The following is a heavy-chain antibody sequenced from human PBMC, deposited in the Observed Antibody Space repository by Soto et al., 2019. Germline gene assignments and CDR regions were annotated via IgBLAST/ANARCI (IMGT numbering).Heavy chain of an antibody. J-gene: IGHJ4*02. V-gene: IGHV1-46*01. CDR1: GYDFTDHY. D-gene: IGHD3-10*01. CDR2: ISPDGGST. Sequence: ASVKVSCKASGYDFTDHYIHWVRQAPGQGLEWMGTISPDGGSTRYSQQFQARITMTRDTSTSTVYMELSSLRSEDTAVYYCARAPRGGVIIVITSAQIDYWGQGTLVTVSS. CDR3: ARAPRGGVIIVITSAQIDY.